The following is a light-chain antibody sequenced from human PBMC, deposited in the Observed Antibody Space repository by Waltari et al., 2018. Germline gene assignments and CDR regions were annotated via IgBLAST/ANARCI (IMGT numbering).Light chain of an antibody. CDR2: DDS. J-gene: IGLJ1*01. CDR3: LVWDSSSEHFV. V-gene: IGLV3-21*02. Sequence: SYVLTQPPSVSVAPGQTARIPRGGRNIGRFPGHWYQQRPGQAPLLVVYDDSDRPSGIPDRFSGSNSGSVATLTISRVEAGDEAEYYCLVWDSSSEHFVFGAGTKVTVL. CDR1: NIGRFP.